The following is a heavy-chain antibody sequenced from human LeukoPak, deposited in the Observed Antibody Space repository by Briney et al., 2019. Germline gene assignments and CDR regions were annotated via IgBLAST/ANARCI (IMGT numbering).Heavy chain of an antibody. CDR3: AREDPQTTVPEGMDV. J-gene: IGHJ6*02. CDR1: GGSISSHY. CDR2: IYYSGRT. V-gene: IGHV4-59*11. Sequence: SETLSHTCTVSGGSISSHYWSWIRQPPGKGLEWIGYIYYSGRTNYNPSLKSRVTISVDTSKNQFSLQLRSVTAADTAVYYCAREDPQTTVPEGMDVWGQGTTVTVSS. D-gene: IGHD4-17*01.